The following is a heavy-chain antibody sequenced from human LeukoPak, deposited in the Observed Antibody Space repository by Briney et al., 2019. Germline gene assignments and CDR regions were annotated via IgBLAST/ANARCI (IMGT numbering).Heavy chain of an antibody. J-gene: IGHJ6*03. Sequence: SETLSLTCTVSGGSISSSSYYWGWIRQPPGKGLEWIGSIYYSGSTYYNPSLKSRVTISVDTSKNQFSLKLSSVTAADTAVYYCARVVTDYDFWSGYYVGYYYYYMDVWGKGTTVTVSS. CDR3: ARVVTDYDFWSGYYVGYYYYYMDV. CDR2: IYYSGST. V-gene: IGHV4-39*01. CDR1: GGSISSSSYY. D-gene: IGHD3-3*01.